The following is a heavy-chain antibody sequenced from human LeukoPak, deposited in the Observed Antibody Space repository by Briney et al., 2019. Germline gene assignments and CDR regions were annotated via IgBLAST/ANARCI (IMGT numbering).Heavy chain of an antibody. CDR1: GFPFSNNP. CDR3: ARDGGKGYEIDY. CDR2: ISTAITTT. V-gene: IGHV3-48*01. J-gene: IGHJ4*02. D-gene: IGHD2-2*01. Sequence: PGGSLRLSCVVSGFPFSNNPMNWVRQAPGKGLEWVSYISTAITTTYYAESVKGRFTISRDHAKNSLYLQMNSLRVEDTAVYYCARDGGKGYEIDYWGQGTLVTVSS.